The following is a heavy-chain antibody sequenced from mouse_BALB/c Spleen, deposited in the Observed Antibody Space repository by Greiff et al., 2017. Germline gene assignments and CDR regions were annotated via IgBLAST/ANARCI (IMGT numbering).Heavy chain of an antibody. J-gene: IGHJ2*01. CDR2: ISYSGST. V-gene: IGHV3-2*02. CDR3: ATTATRALYFDY. Sequence: EVKLMESGPGLVKPSQSLSLTCTVTGYSITSDYAWNWIRQFPGNKLEWMGYISYSGSTSYNPSLKSRISITRDTSKNQFFLQLNSVTTEDTATYYCATTATRALYFDYWGQGTTLTVSS. CDR1: GYSITSDYA. D-gene: IGHD1-2*01.